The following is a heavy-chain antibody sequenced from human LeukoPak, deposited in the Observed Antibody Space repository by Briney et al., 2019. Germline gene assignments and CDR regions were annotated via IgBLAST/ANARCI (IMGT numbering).Heavy chain of an antibody. Sequence: GGSLRLSCAASRSTFNKYYMSWVRQAPGKGLQWVANINPDGSEKYYVDSVKGRFTISRDNAKNSLYLQMNSLRAEDTAVYYCARTYAYDATGDRGHWGQGTLVTVSS. CDR3: ARTYAYDATGDRGH. D-gene: IGHD3-16*01. V-gene: IGHV3-7*01. CDR2: INPDGSEK. J-gene: IGHJ4*02. CDR1: RSTFNKYY.